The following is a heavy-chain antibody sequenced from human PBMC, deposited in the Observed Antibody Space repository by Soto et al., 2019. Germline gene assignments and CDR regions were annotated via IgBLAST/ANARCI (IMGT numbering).Heavy chain of an antibody. D-gene: IGHD2-21*01. Sequence: SETLSLTCTVSGASISRYYWSWIRQSPGKGLEWIGYLYNTGSTIYNPSLKSRVTISVDTSKNQFSLKMNSVTAADTAVYYCARVLGGFCGVASSPWDVGGKGPRVT. CDR1: GASISRYY. J-gene: IGHJ6*03. CDR3: ARVLGGFCGVASSPWDV. CDR2: LYNTGST. V-gene: IGHV4-59*01.